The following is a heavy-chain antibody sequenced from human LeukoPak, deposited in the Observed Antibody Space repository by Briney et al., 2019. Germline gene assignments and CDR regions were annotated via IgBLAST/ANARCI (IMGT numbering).Heavy chain of an antibody. V-gene: IGHV3-23*01. CDR1: GFTFSSYA. D-gene: IGHD6-13*01. CDR3: AKGSLGSWYFFDY. Sequence: PGGSLRLSCAASGFTFSSYAMSWVRQAPGKGPKWVSTISGSGSNTYYADSVKGRFTISRDNSKNTLWLQMNRLRAEDTALYYCAKGSLGSWYFFDYWGQGTLVSVSS. J-gene: IGHJ4*02. CDR2: ISGSGSNT.